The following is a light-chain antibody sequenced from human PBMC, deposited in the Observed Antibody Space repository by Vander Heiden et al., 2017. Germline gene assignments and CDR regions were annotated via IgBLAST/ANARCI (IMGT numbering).Light chain of an antibody. V-gene: IGKV3-15*01. CDR1: QSVRNK. CDR3: QQYGNWPPVT. CDR2: DTS. J-gene: IGKJ4*01. Sequence: VMTQSPATLSVSPGEGATLSCRASQSVRNKLAWYQQKPGQPPRLLIYDTSTRAAGIPARLSGSGSETEFTLTISSLRSEDFAVYYCQQYGNWPPVTFGGGTKVDVK.